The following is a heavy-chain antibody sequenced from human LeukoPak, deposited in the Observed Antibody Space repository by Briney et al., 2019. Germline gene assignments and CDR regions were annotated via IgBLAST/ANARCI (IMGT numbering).Heavy chain of an antibody. CDR2: TYYTSKWNT. D-gene: IGHD6-25*01. CDR3: ARGRASAFDV. J-gene: IGHJ3*01. Sequence: SQTLSLTCAISGDSVSTSGVAWNWVSQSPSRGLEWLGRTYYTSKWNTDYAVAVKNRIVVKPETSKKQFSLQLNSVTSEDTAVYYCARGRASAFDVWGQGTMVTVSS. CDR1: GDSVSTSGVA. V-gene: IGHV6-1*01.